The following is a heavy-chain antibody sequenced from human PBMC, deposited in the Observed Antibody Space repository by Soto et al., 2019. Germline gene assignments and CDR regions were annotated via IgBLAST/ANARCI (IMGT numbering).Heavy chain of an antibody. Sequence: ASVKVSCKASGYTFTSYGISWVRQAPGQGLEWMGWISAYNGNTNYAQKLQGRVTMTTDTSTSTAYMELRSLRSDDTAVYYCSWFYLRSPYIVGALYYYYGMDVWGQGTTVTVSS. V-gene: IGHV1-18*01. CDR2: ISAYNGNT. CDR1: GYTFTSYG. CDR3: SWFYLRSPYIVGALYYYYGMDV. J-gene: IGHJ6*02. D-gene: IGHD1-26*01.